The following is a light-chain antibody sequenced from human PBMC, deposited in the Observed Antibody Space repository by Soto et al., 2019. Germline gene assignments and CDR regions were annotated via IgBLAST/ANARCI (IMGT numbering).Light chain of an antibody. CDR1: QSVRSH. CDR3: QQYNDWPWT. CDR2: GAS. J-gene: IGKJ1*01. Sequence: VLTQSPATLSLSPGETATLSCRASQSVRSHLAWYQQRPGQPPRLLIYGASTRATGIPARFSGSGSGTDLTLTISSLQSEDFAVYYCQQYNDWPWTFGQGTKVDIK. V-gene: IGKV3-15*01.